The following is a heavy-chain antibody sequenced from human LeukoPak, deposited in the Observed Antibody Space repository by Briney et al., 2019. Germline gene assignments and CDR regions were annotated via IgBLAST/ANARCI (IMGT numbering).Heavy chain of an antibody. D-gene: IGHD2-15*01. CDR1: GFTFSTYA. V-gene: IGHV3-23*01. CDR2: ISGSGGST. J-gene: IGHJ4*02. Sequence: PGGSLRLSCATSGFTFSTYAMSWVRQAPGKGLEWVSAISGSGGSTYYADSVKGRSTISRDNSKSTLYLQMDSLRAEDTAVYYCAKETHGFVVVAAIDYWGQGTLVTVSS. CDR3: AKETHGFVVVAAIDY.